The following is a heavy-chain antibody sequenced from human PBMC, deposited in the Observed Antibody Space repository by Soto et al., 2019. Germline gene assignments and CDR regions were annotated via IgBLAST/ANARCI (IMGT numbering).Heavy chain of an antibody. D-gene: IGHD2-15*01. Sequence: EVQLVESGGGLVQPGGSLRLSCAASGFTFSNHYMDWVRQAPGKWLEWVGRIRNKANGYTTEYDASVKGRFTISRDDSTNSPFLQMRSLETEETAVYFCARADGHCSGGRCFDVFDYWGQGTLVTVSS. CDR1: GFTFSNHY. J-gene: IGHJ4*02. V-gene: IGHV3-72*01. CDR2: IRNKANGYTT. CDR3: ARADGHCSGGRCFDVFDY.